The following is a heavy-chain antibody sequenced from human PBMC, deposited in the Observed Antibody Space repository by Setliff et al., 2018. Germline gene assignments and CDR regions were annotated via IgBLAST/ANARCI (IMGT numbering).Heavy chain of an antibody. J-gene: IGHJ6*02. Sequence: PSETLSLTCAVYGGSFSGYYWSWIRQPPGKGLEWIGYIYYSGSTNYNPSLKSRVTISVDTSKNQFSLKLSSVTAADTAVYYCARVGGYYYYYYGMDVWGQGTTVTVSS. CDR1: GGSFSGYY. CDR3: ARVGGYYYYYYGMDV. CDR2: IYYSGST. V-gene: IGHV4-59*12.